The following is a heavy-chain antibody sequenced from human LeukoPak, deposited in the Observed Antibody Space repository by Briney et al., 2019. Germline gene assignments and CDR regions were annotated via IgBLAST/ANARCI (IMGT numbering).Heavy chain of an antibody. CDR1: GGSFSSYA. V-gene: IGHV1-69*13. Sequence: GASVKVSCKASGGSFSSYAISWVRQAPGQGLEWMGGIIPIFGAPEYAQKFQGRVTISADESTGTAYMELSSLRSEDTALYYCARTPDIAVTGILSGYFDRWGLGTLVSVSS. CDR2: IIPIFGAP. D-gene: IGHD6-19*01. CDR3: ARTPDIAVTGILSGYFDR. J-gene: IGHJ4*02.